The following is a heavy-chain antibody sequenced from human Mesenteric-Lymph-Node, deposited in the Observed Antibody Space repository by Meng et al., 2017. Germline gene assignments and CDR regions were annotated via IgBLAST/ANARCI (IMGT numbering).Heavy chain of an antibody. CDR3: GRRDVTVADYFDY. D-gene: IGHD6-19*01. CDR2: IHTSGST. J-gene: IGHJ4*02. V-gene: IGHV4-4*07. CDR1: GGSISSYY. Sequence: SETLSLTCTVSGGSISSYYWSWIRQPAGKGLEWIGCIHTSGSTNYNPSLKSRITMSVDTSKTQFSLRLSSVTAADTAVYYCGRRDVTVADYFDYWGQGTLVTVSS.